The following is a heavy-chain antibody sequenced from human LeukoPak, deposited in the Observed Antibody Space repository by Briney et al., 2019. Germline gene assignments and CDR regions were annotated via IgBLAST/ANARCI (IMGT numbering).Heavy chain of an antibody. CDR1: GFTFSSYG. V-gene: IGHV3-23*01. CDR2: VSGSGDTT. J-gene: IGHJ6*03. Sequence: GGSLRLSCAASGFTFSSYGMHWVRQAAGKGLEWVSVVSGSGDTTHYADSARGRFTISRDNSKNTLYLQMNSLRAEDTAVYYCAKSGGDSSGYYPNPVYYYYYYMDVWGKGTTVTVSS. D-gene: IGHD3-22*01. CDR3: AKSGGDSSGYYPNPVYYYYYYMDV.